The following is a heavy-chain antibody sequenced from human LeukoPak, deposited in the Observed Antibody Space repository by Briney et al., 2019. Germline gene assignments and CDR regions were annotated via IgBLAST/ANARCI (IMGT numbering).Heavy chain of an antibody. CDR3: VRALFGYNASDF. D-gene: IGHD5-18*01. V-gene: IGHV3-74*01. CDR1: RFTFSNYW. J-gene: IGHJ4*02. CDR2: INPDGSST. Sequence: PGGSLRLSCAASRFTFSNYWMHWVRQAPGKGLVWVSRINPDGSSTTYADSVKGRFTISRDNAKNTVSLQMSSLRAEDTAAYFCVRALFGYNASDFWGQGTRVTVSS.